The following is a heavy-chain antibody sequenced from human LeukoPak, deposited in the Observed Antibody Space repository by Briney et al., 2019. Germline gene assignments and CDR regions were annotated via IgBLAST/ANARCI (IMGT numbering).Heavy chain of an antibody. V-gene: IGHV4-59*01. D-gene: IGHD3-10*01. CDR2: IYSSGST. CDR3: ARAYYYGSGSYGLDY. Sequence: ASETLSLTCTVSGGSISSYYWSWIRQPPGKGLEWIGYIYSSGSTNYNPSLKSRLTISVDASKTQFSLKLTSVTAADTAVYYCARAYYYGSGSYGLDYWGQGTLVTVSS. CDR1: GGSISSYY. J-gene: IGHJ4*02.